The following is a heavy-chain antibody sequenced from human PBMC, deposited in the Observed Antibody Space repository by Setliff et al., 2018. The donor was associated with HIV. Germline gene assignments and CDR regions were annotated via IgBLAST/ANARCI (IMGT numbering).Heavy chain of an antibody. J-gene: IGHJ4*01. V-gene: IGHV4-4*08. CDR1: SGSMTGHY. CDR3: ARGLSSQTYWGTRPLGLDY. D-gene: IGHD2-2*01. Sequence: SETLSLTCSVSSGSMTGHYWTWVRQPPGKGLEWIGYLHSLGSSRVSDTPNYSPSLKSRITISLDTSKRQFPRTMTSVTAADTAVYYCARGLSSQTYWGTRPLGLDYWGQGSLVTVSS. CDR2: LHSLGSSRVSDTP.